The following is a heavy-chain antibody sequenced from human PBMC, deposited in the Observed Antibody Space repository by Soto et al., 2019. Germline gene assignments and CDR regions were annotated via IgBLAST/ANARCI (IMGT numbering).Heavy chain of an antibody. CDR2: IYWDDDK. D-gene: IGHD2-8*01. CDR1: GFSLSTNGVG. V-gene: IGHV2-5*02. Sequence: QITLKESGPTLVKPTQTLTLTCTFSGFSLSTNGVGVGWINQPPGKALEWLAVIYWDDDKRYSPSLKSRLTTTKDTSKNQLVFTIANTYPVYTATYYRPPKIYGVYPTDSWGQGTLVTVSS. J-gene: IGHJ5*01. CDR3: PPKIYGVYPTDS.